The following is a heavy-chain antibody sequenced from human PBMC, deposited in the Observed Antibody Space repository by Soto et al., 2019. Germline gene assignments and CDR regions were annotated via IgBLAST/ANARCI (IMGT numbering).Heavy chain of an antibody. CDR3: ASDGWIAAAGTVDAFDI. D-gene: IGHD6-13*01. Sequence: GGSLRLSCAASGFTFSVYAMHWVRQAPGKGLEWVAAISYDGTDIYYADSVKGRLAISRDNSESTLYLQMNSLRPEDTAVYYCASDGWIAAAGTVDAFDIWGQGTMVTVSS. CDR1: GFTFSVYA. V-gene: IGHV3-30*03. J-gene: IGHJ3*02. CDR2: ISYDGTDI.